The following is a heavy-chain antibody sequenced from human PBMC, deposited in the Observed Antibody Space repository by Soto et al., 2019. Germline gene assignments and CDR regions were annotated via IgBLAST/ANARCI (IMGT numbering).Heavy chain of an antibody. CDR1: GFTFSSYV. Sequence: GGSLRVSCAASGFTFSSYVMHWVRQSPGKGLEWVAVISYDGSNKYYADSVKGRFTISRDNSKNTLYLQMNSLRAEDTAVYYCAKGRHMIVVVTPFDYWGQGTLVTVSS. J-gene: IGHJ4*02. CDR2: ISYDGSNK. D-gene: IGHD3-22*01. V-gene: IGHV3-30*18. CDR3: AKGRHMIVVVTPFDY.